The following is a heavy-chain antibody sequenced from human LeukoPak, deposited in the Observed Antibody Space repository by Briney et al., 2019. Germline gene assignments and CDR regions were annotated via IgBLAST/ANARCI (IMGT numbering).Heavy chain of an antibody. V-gene: IGHV3-23*01. CDR3: ARGWFDS. Sequence: GGSLRLSCAASGFTFDSYGVNWVRQAPGKGLEWVSGISPSGGTPYYADSVKGRFTISRDNAKNSLYLQLNSLRAEDTAIYYCARGWFDSWGQGTLVTVSS. CDR1: GFTFDSYG. CDR2: ISPSGGTP. J-gene: IGHJ5*01.